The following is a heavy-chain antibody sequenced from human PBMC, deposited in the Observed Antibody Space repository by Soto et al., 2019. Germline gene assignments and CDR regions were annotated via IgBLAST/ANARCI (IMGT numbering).Heavy chain of an antibody. CDR3: ARGLWFGELGSYWFDP. Sequence: SETLSLTCAVSGSSLSSGGYSWRWIRQPPGKGLEWIGYIYHSGSTYYNPSLKSRVTISVDRSKNQFSLKLSSVTAADTAVYYCARGLWFGELGSYWFDPWGQGTLVTVSS. D-gene: IGHD3-10*01. CDR2: IYHSGST. J-gene: IGHJ5*02. V-gene: IGHV4-30-2*01. CDR1: GSSLSSGGYS.